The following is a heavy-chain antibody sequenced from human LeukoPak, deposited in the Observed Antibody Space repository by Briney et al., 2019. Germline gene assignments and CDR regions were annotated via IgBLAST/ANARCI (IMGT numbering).Heavy chain of an antibody. CDR3: ARDKFSGRYCSGGSCSDY. J-gene: IGHJ4*02. Sequence: GASVKVSCKASGGTFSSYAISWVRHAPGQGLEWMGRIIPILGIANYAQKFQGRVTITADKSTSTAYMELSSLRSEDTAVYYCARDKFSGRYCSGGSCSDYWGQGTLVTVSS. CDR2: IIPILGIA. V-gene: IGHV1-69*04. D-gene: IGHD2-15*01. CDR1: GGTFSSYA.